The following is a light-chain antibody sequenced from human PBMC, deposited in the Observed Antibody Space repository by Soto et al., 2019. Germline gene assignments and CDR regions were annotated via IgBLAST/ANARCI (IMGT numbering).Light chain of an antibody. CDR1: DIEGRV. CDR3: QVWDTSPDHVI. J-gene: IGLJ2*01. CDR2: DDS. V-gene: IGLV3-21*02. Sequence: SYELTQAPSMSVAPGQTATITCGGNDIEGRVVHWYQQEPGQAPVLVVFDDSVRPSGIPERFSGASSGNTATLTITRVEAGDEADYYCQVWDTSPDHVIFGGGTKPTVL.